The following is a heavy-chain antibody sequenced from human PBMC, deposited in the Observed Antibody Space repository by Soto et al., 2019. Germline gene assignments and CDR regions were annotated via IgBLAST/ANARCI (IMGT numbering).Heavy chain of an antibody. CDR2: IDPSDSDT. J-gene: IGHJ4*02. CDR1: GYTFTTYW. Sequence: GEALKISCKTSGYTFTTYWVGLVRQSPGEGLGVIGIIDPSDSDTRYSPSFHGHVMFSVDKPLETAYLEWSSLKTSYTAVYYCARRAGVIVTFDYWGQGTQVTVSS. V-gene: IGHV5-51*01. CDR3: ARRAGVIVTFDY. D-gene: IGHD3-16*02.